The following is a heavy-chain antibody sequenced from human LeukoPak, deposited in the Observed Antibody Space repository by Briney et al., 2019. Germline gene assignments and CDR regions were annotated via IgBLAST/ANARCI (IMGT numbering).Heavy chain of an antibody. D-gene: IGHD3-10*01. CDR1: GYTFTGYY. J-gene: IGHJ3*02. CDR2: INPNSGGT. V-gene: IGHV1-2*02. CDR3: ARAGSYGSGSVRAFDI. Sequence: ASVKVSCKASGYTFTGYYMHWVRQAPGQGLEWMGWINPNSGGTNYAQKFQGRVTMTRDTSISTAYMELSSLRSEDTAVYYCARAGSYGSGSVRAFDIWGQGTMVTVSS.